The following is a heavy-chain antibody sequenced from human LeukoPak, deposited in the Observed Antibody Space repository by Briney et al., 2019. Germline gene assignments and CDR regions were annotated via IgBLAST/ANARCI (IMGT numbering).Heavy chain of an antibody. V-gene: IGHV4-39*01. D-gene: IGHD4-17*01. CDR3: ARPDYYGDSWFDP. CDR1: GGSISISSYY. J-gene: IGHJ5*02. CDR2: IYYSGST. Sequence: SETLSLTCTVSGGSISISSYYWGWIRPPPGKGLEWIGSIYYSGSTFYNPSLKSRVTISVDTPKNQFSLKLSSVTAADTAVYFCARPDYYGDSWFDPWGQGTLVTVSS.